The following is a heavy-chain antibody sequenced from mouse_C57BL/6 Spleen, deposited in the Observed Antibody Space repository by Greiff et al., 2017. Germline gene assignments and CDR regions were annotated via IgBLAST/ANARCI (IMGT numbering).Heavy chain of an antibody. V-gene: IGHV3-6*01. CDR3: AAIYYGNYYYAMDY. CDR1: GYSITSGYY. J-gene: IGHJ4*01. D-gene: IGHD2-1*01. CDR2: ISYDGSN. Sequence: DVQLQESGPGLVKPSQSLSLTCSVTGYSITSGYYWNWIRQFPGNKLEWMGYISYDGSNNYNPSLKNRISITRDTSKNQFFLKLNYVTTEDTATYYCAAIYYGNYYYAMDYWGQGTSVTVSS.